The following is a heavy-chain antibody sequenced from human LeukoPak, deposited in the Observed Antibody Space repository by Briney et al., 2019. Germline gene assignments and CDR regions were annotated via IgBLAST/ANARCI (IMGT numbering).Heavy chain of an antibody. J-gene: IGHJ6*03. CDR1: GFTFSDYY. CDR2: ISSSGSTI. V-gene: IGHV3-11*01. D-gene: IGHD3-22*01. Sequence: GGSLRLSCAASGFTFSDYYMSWIRQAPGKGLEWVSYISSSGSTIYYADSVKGRFTISRDNAKNSLYLQMNGLRAEDTAVYYCARSEGDSSGYYPVYYYYYMDVWGKGTTVTVSS. CDR3: ARSEGDSSGYYPVYYYYYMDV.